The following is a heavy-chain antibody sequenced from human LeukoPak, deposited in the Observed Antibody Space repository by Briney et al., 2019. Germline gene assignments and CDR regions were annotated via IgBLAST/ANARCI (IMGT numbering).Heavy chain of an antibody. Sequence: GGSLRLSCAASGFTFSSYAMHWVRQAPGKGLEWVAVISYDGSNKYYADSVKGRFTISRDNSKNTLYLQMNSLRTEDTAVYYCARTWIQLWLQGYFDYWGQGTLVTVSS. CDR3: ARTWIQLWLQGYFDY. V-gene: IGHV3-30*04. CDR2: ISYDGSNK. CDR1: GFTFSSYA. J-gene: IGHJ4*02. D-gene: IGHD5-18*01.